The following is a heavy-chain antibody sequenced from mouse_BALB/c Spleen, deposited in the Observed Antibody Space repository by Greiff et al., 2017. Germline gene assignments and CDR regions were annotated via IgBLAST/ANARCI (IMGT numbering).Heavy chain of an antibody. CDR2: ISYDGSN. J-gene: IGHJ4*01. Sequence: EVKLQESGPGLVKPSQSLSLTCSVTGYSIPSGYYWNWIRQFPGNKLEWMGYISYDGSNNYNPSLKNRISITRDTSKNQFFLKLNSVTTEDTATYYCARGYYRYDDYYAMDYWGQGTSVTVSS. V-gene: IGHV3-6*02. D-gene: IGHD2-14*01. CDR3: ARGYYRYDDYYAMDY. CDR1: GYSIPSGYY.